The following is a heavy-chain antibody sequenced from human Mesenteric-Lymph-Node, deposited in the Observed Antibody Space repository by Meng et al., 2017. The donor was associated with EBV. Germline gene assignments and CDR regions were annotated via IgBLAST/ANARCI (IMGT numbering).Heavy chain of an antibody. V-gene: IGHV4-34*01. CDR1: GGSFSGYY. CDR3: ARGGYYYDSSGQLDY. J-gene: IGHJ4*02. Sequence: QVPLQQWGAGLLKPSETLSLTCACYGGSFSGYYWSWIRQPPGKGLEWVGEINYFGSTNYNPSLESRVTISVDTSKNQFSLKLSSVTAADTAVYYCARGGYYYDSSGQLDYWGQGTLVTVSS. CDR2: INYFGST. D-gene: IGHD3-22*01.